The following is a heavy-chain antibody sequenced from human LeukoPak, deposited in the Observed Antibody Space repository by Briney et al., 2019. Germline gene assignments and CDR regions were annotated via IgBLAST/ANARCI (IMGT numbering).Heavy chain of an antibody. J-gene: IGHJ4*02. CDR2: ISAYNGNT. CDR3: ARDAYYDFWSGHRPNYFDY. V-gene: IGHV1-18*01. CDR1: GYTFTSYG. Sequence: WASVKVSCKASGYTFTSYGISWVRQAPGQGLEWMGWISAYNGNTNYAQKLQGRVTMTTDTSTSTAYMELRSLRSEDTAVYYCARDAYYDFWSGHRPNYFDYWGQGTLVTVSS. D-gene: IGHD3-3*01.